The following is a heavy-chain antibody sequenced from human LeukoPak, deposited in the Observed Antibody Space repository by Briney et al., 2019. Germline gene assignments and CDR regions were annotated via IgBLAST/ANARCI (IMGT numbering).Heavy chain of an antibody. Sequence: GGSLRLSCAASGFTFSNYWMSWVRQAPGKGLEWVANIKQDGSEKKYVDSVKGRFTISRDNAKNSLYLQMNSLRAEDTAVYYCARDRLVGYSYEPLGHWGQGTLVTVSS. V-gene: IGHV3-7*01. CDR3: ARDRLVGYSYEPLGH. D-gene: IGHD5-18*01. CDR2: IKQDGSEK. J-gene: IGHJ4*02. CDR1: GFTFSNYW.